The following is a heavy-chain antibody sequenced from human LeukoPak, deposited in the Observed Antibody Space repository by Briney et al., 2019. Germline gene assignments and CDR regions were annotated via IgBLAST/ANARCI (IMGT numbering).Heavy chain of an antibody. CDR1: GFTFSSYA. Sequence: GGSLRLSCAASGFTFSSYAMSWVRQAPGKGLEWVSAISSSGGSTYYADSVKGRFTISRDNSKNTLYLQMNSLIAEDTAVYYCAKYGILTGYVIDYWGQGTLVTVSS. CDR2: ISSSGGST. J-gene: IGHJ4*02. D-gene: IGHD3-9*01. CDR3: AKYGILTGYVIDY. V-gene: IGHV3-23*01.